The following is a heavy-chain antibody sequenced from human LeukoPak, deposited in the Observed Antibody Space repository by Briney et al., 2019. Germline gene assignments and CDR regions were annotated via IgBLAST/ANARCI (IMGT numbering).Heavy chain of an antibody. CDR1: GFTFSSYA. CDR3: ARSIAARLPYDY. D-gene: IGHD6-6*01. J-gene: IGHJ4*02. Sequence: GGSLRLSCAASGFTFSSYAMSWVRQAPGKGLEWVSSISSSSSYIYYADSVKGRFTISRDNAKNSLYLQMNSLRAEDTAVYYCARSIAARLPYDYWGQGTLVTVSS. CDR2: ISSSSSYI. V-gene: IGHV3-21*01.